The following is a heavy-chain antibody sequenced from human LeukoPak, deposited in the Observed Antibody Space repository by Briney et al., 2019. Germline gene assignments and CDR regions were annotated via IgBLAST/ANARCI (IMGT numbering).Heavy chain of an antibody. V-gene: IGHV3-74*01. Sequence: GGSLRPSCAAAGFTFGTSWMHWVRQAPGKGLVWVSRTDGSSTTYADSVKGRFSASMDNTQNTLYPQMNSLRSEDAAVYYCARDDYNRHWGQGTLVTVSS. D-gene: IGHD1-14*01. CDR2: TDGSST. CDR1: GFTFGTSW. CDR3: ARDDYNRH. J-gene: IGHJ4*02.